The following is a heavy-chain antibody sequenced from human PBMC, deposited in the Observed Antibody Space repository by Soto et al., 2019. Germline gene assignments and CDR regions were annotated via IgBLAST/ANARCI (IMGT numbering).Heavy chain of an antibody. CDR2: TYYRSKWYN. CDR3: ARVEVTIFGVVLDY. CDR1: GDSVSSNSAA. D-gene: IGHD3-3*01. V-gene: IGHV6-1*01. Sequence: SPTLSLTCAISGDSVSSNSAAWNWIRQSPSRGLEWLGRTYYRSKWYNDYAVSVKSRITINPDTSKNQFSLQLNSVTPEDTAVYYCARVEVTIFGVVLDYWGQGTLVTVSS. J-gene: IGHJ4*02.